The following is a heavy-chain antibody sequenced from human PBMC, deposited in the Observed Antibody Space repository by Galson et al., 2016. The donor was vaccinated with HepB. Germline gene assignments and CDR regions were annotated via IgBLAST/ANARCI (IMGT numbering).Heavy chain of an antibody. V-gene: IGHV3-23*01. D-gene: IGHD4-17*01. CDR3: ARDVGLGTTLYNWFDP. J-gene: IGHJ5*02. CDR1: GIRFSNYA. CDR2: ISDRGGGT. Sequence: SLRLSCAASGIRFSNYAMSWVRQAPGKGLEWVSGISDRGGGTFYADSVRGRFTISRDNSKNALFLEMGSLRAEDTAVYYCARDVGLGTTLYNWFDPWGQGTLVTVSS.